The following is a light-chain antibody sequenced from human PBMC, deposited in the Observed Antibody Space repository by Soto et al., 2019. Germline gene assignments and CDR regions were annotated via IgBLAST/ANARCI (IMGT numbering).Light chain of an antibody. CDR3: VLYMGSSYV. J-gene: IGLJ1*01. CDR1: SGSVSTSSY. CDR2: STN. Sequence: QTVVTQEPSFSVSPGGTVTLTCGLSSGSVSTSSYPSWYQQTPGQAPRTLIYSTNTRSSGVPDRFSGSILGNKASRTSTGAQADDESEYYIVLYMGSSYVSGTGTKLTVL. V-gene: IGLV8-61*01.